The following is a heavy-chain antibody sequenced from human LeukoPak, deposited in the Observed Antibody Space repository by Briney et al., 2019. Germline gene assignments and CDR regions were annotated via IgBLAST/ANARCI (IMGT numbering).Heavy chain of an antibody. D-gene: IGHD6-13*01. J-gene: IGHJ4*02. V-gene: IGHV3-48*04. Sequence: PGGSLRLSCAASGFTFDDYGMNWVRQAPGKGLEGVSYISSSSSTIYYADSVKGRFTISRDNAKNSLYLQMNSLRAEDTAVYYCAREGSSSWYGGDYWGQGTLVTVSS. CDR1: GFTFDDYG. CDR3: AREGSSSWYGGDY. CDR2: ISSSSSTI.